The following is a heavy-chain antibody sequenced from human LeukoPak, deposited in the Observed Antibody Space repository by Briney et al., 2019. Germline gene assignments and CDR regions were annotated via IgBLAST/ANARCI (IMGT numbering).Heavy chain of an antibody. V-gene: IGHV3-49*04. CDR2: IRRKAYGGTT. J-gene: IGHJ4*02. CDR3: TREYYYGSGSPDY. CDR1: GFTIGDYA. D-gene: IGHD3-10*01. Sequence: PGQSLRLSCTVSGFTIGDYAMSWVRQAPGKGLEWVGLIRRKAYGGTTEYAASVKGRFTISRGDSKSIAYLQMNSLKTEDTAIYYCTREYYYGSGSPDYWGQGTLVTVSS.